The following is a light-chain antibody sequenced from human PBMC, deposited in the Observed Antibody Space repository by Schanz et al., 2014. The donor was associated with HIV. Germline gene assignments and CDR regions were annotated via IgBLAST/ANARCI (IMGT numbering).Light chain of an antibody. J-gene: IGKJ1*01. CDR1: QVVSSNY. Sequence: EIVLTQSPGTLSLSPGERATLRCRATQVVSSNYLAWYQQKPGLAPRLLIYGASSRATGIPDRFSGSGFGTDFTLTISRLEPEDFAVYYCQQYGGSPRTFGQGTKVEIK. CDR2: GAS. CDR3: QQYGGSPRT. V-gene: IGKV3-20*01.